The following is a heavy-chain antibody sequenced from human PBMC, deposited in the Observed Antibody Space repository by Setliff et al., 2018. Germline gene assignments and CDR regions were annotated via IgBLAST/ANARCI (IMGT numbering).Heavy chain of an antibody. V-gene: IGHV3-23*01. CDR2: ISGSGDST. D-gene: IGHD3-10*01. CDR3: AREALSYNSYLSTDY. CDR1: GFTFTHYS. Sequence: GGSLRLSCAASGFTFTHYSMNWVRQTPGKGLEWVSTISGSGDSTYYADSLEGRFTISRDNTKNSLYLQINSLRAEDTAVYYCAREALSYNSYLSTDYWGQGTLVTVSS. J-gene: IGHJ4*02.